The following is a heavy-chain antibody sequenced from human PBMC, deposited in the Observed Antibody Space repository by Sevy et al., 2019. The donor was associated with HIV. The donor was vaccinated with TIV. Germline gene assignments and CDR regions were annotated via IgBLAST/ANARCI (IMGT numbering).Heavy chain of an antibody. Sequence: ASVKVSCKASGYTFTGYYMHWVRQAPGQGLEWMGWINPNSGGTNYAQKFQGRVTLTRDTSISTAYMELCRLRSDDTAVYYCASGYYYDSSGYLYYYYYGMDVWGQGTTVTVSS. CDR3: ASGYYYDSSGYLYYYYYGMDV. CDR1: GYTFTGYY. D-gene: IGHD3-22*01. V-gene: IGHV1-2*02. CDR2: INPNSGGT. J-gene: IGHJ6*02.